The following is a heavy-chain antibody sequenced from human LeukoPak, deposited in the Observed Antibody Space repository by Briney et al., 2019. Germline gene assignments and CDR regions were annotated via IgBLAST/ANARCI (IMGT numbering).Heavy chain of an antibody. CDR2: MSKSGDYT. J-gene: IGHJ4*01. CDR3: AKFNGWELAEYYLDY. D-gene: IGHD1-26*01. Sequence: PGEYLRLSCAASGFIFSDYAMSWVRQAPGKGLEWLSGMSKSGDYTHDTESVKGRFTISRDNSKHTLYLQMSGLRAEDTAIYYCAKFNGWELAEYYLDYWGHGTLVTVSS. CDR1: GFIFSDYA. V-gene: IGHV3-23*01.